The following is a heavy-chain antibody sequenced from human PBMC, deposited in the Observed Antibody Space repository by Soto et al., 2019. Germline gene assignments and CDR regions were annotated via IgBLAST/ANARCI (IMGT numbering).Heavy chain of an antibody. D-gene: IGHD6-25*01. CDR1: GDSIGSSNW. Sequence: QVQLQESGPGLVKPSETLSLTCAISGDSIGSSNWWSWVRQSPGQGLEGIGEIYQSGHTNYNPSLKSRVTMSVDTSKKHFSLKLSSVTAADTAVYYCARMAAMTTAAFDYWGQGTLVTVSS. CDR2: IYQSGHT. CDR3: ARMAAMTTAAFDY. J-gene: IGHJ4*02. V-gene: IGHV4-4*02.